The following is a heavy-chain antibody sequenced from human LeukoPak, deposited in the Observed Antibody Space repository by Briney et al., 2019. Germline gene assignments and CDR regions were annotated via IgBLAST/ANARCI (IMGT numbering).Heavy chain of an antibody. Sequence: PSETLSLTCTVSNASIANSSYYWGWIRQPPGKGLEWIANIYYSGTTNYNPSLKGRVAFFLDTSKNQFSLKLTSVTAADTAVYYCARRQRYPYYFDSWGQGTLVTVSS. CDR2: IYYSGTT. D-gene: IGHD2-2*01. CDR1: NASIANSSYY. J-gene: IGHJ4*02. V-gene: IGHV4-39*01. CDR3: ARRQRYPYYFDS.